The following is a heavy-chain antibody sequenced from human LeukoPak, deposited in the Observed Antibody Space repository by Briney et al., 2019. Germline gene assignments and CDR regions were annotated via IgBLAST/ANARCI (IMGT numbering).Heavy chain of an antibody. CDR2: INPNSGGT. D-gene: IGHD2-2*01. CDR3: ARVSCSSTSCYSFDY. J-gene: IGHJ4*02. CDR1: GYTFTGYY. Sequence: ASVNVSCKASGYTFTGYYMHWVRQAPGQGLEWMGRINPNSGGTNYAQKFQGRVTMTRDTSISAAYMELSRLRSDDTAVYYCARVSCSSTSCYSFDYWGQGTLVTVSS. V-gene: IGHV1-2*06.